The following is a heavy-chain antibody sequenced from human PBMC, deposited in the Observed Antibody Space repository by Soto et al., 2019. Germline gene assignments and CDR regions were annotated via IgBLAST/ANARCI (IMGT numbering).Heavy chain of an antibody. CDR2: INWNGNYI. D-gene: IGHD2-15*01. Sequence: VQLVESGGGLVQLGRSLRLSCTGSAFTFGDFAMHWVRQVPGKGLEWVSGINWNGNYIGYADSVKGRFTVSRDNAKNSLYLQMNSLRPEDTALYFCARAPTGGTWPVYFDWWGRGTLVTVSS. CDR3: ARAPTGGTWPVYFDW. CDR1: AFTFGDFA. J-gene: IGHJ4*02. V-gene: IGHV3-9*01.